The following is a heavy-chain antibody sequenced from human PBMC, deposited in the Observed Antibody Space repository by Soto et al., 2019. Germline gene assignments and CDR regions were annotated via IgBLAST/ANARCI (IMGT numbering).Heavy chain of an antibody. CDR3: ARSARGGSGHLSSGEYYYMDV. CDR1: GGSFSGYY. Sequence: SETLSLTCAVYGGSFSGYYWSWIRQPPGKGLEWIGEINHSGSTNYNPSLKSRVTISVDTSKNQFSLKLSSVTAADTAVYYCARSARGGSGHLSSGEYYYMDVWGKGTTVTVSS. V-gene: IGHV4-34*01. CDR2: INHSGST. J-gene: IGHJ6*03. D-gene: IGHD3-16*01.